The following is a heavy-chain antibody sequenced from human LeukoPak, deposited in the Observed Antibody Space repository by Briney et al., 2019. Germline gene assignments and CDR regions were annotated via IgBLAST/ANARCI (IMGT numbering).Heavy chain of an antibody. CDR1: GFTFSSYA. J-gene: IGHJ4*02. CDR2: ISYDGSNK. Sequence: GRSLRLSCAASGFTFSSYAMHWVRQAPGKGLXXXXXISYDGSNKYYADSVKGRFTISRDNSKNTLYLQMNSLRAEDTAVYYCARTALGGDFEYYFDYWGQGTLVTVSS. D-gene: IGHD4-17*01. V-gene: IGHV3-30-3*01. CDR3: ARTALGGDFEYYFDY.